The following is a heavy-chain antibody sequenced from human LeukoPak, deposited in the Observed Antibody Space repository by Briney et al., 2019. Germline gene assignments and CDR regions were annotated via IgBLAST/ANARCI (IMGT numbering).Heavy chain of an antibody. CDR2: INHSGST. CDR3: ARFPRSKVPKWEVLDY. J-gene: IGHJ4*02. V-gene: IGHV4-34*01. Sequence: SETLSLTCGVHGESFSDYYWSWIRQPPGRGLEWLGEINHSGSTNYNPSLKSRVTISVDTAQNHFSLKLTSVTAADTAVYYCARFPRSKVPKWEVLDYWGQGTLVTVSS. D-gene: IGHD1-26*01. CDR1: GESFSDYY.